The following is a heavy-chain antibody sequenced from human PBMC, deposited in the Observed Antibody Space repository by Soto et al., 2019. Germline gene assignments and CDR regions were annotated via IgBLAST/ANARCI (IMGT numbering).Heavy chain of an antibody. Sequence: EVQLVESGGGLVQPGGSLRLSCGASGFIFSDHYMDWVRQAPGKGLEWVGRNRNKANSYTSEYAASVKGRFTISRDDSTNSLYLQMNSLKTEYTAVYYCARGQYNTGWNADYWGQGSLVTVSS. V-gene: IGHV3-72*01. D-gene: IGHD6-19*01. CDR1: GFIFSDHY. CDR3: ARGQYNTGWNADY. J-gene: IGHJ4*02. CDR2: NRNKANSYTS.